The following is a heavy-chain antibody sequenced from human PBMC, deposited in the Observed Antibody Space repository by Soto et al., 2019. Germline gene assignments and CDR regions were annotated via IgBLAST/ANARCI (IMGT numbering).Heavy chain of an antibody. J-gene: IGHJ4*02. CDR3: ARMTYYDFLTGYPSGYYFDY. Sequence: GASVKVSCKTSGYTFTSYHISWVRQAPGQGLEWMGWISAYNTNTNYAQKFQGRVTMTTDTSKNQFSLKLGSVAAADTAVYYCARMTYYDFLTGYPSGYYFDYWGQGTLVTVSS. V-gene: IGHV1-18*01. CDR1: GYTFTSYH. CDR2: ISAYNTNT. D-gene: IGHD3-9*01.